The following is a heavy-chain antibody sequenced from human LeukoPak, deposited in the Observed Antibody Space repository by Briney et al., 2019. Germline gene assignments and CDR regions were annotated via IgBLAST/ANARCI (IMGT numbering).Heavy chain of an antibody. CDR1: GFTFSSYS. CDR2: ISSSSSTI. D-gene: IGHD3-22*01. Sequence: GGSLRLSCAASGFTFSSYSMNWVRQAPGKGLEWVSYISSSSSTIYYADSVKGRFTISRDNSKNTLYLQMNSLRAEDTAVYYCATRSGYKYYFDYWGQGTLVTVSS. V-gene: IGHV3-48*01. J-gene: IGHJ4*02. CDR3: ATRSGYKYYFDY.